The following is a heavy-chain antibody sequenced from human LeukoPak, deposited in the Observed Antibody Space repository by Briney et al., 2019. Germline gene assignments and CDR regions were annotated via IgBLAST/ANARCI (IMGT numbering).Heavy chain of an antibody. D-gene: IGHD6-19*01. J-gene: IGHJ4*02. CDR1: GGSISSYS. CDR2: IYYSGST. CDR3: ARDDGSGWSRPGY. V-gene: IGHV4-59*01. Sequence: PSETLSLTCTVSGGSISSYSWSWIRQPPGKGLEWIGYIYYSGSTNYNPSLKSRVTISVDTSKNQFSLKLSSVTAADTAVYYCARDDGSGWSRPGYWGQGTLVTVSS.